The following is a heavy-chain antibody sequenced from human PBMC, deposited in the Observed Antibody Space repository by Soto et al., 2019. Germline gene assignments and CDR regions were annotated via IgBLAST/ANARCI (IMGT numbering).Heavy chain of an antibody. V-gene: IGHV1-69*06. J-gene: IGHJ4*02. CDR2: IIPIFGTA. CDR1: GGTFSSYA. CDR3: ARGTNCSGGSCYPSGVFDY. Sequence: QVQLVQSGAEVKKPGSSVKVSCKASGGTFSSYAISWVRQAPGQGLEWVGGIIPIFGTANYAQKFQGRVTITADKSTSTAYMELSSLRSEDTAVYYCARGTNCSGGSCYPSGVFDYWGQGTLVTVSS. D-gene: IGHD2-15*01.